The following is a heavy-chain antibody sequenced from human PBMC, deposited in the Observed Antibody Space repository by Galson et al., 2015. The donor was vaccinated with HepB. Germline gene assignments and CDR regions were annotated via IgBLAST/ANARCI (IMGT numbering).Heavy chain of an antibody. J-gene: IGHJ3*02. Sequence: QSGAEVKKPGESLRISCKGSGYSFTSYWISWVRQMPGKGLEWMGRIDPSDSYTNYSPSFQGHVTISADKSISTAYLQWSSLKASDTAMYYCANSGGIFGVVELRGSAFDIWGQGTMVTVSS. V-gene: IGHV5-10-1*01. CDR1: GYSFTSYW. CDR2: IDPSDSYT. D-gene: IGHD3-3*01. CDR3: ANSGGIFGVVELRGSAFDI.